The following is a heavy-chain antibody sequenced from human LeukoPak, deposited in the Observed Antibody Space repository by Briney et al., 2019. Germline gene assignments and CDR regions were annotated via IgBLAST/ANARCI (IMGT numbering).Heavy chain of an antibody. Sequence: GASVKVSCKASGYTFTGYYMHWVRQAPGQGLEWMGWINPNSGGANYAQKFQGRVTMTRDTSISTGYMELSSLRSDDTAVYYRARSADYSNQHNDYWGQGTLVTVSS. J-gene: IGHJ4*02. CDR3: ARSADYSNQHNDY. V-gene: IGHV1-2*02. D-gene: IGHD4-11*01. CDR2: INPNSGGA. CDR1: GYTFTGYY.